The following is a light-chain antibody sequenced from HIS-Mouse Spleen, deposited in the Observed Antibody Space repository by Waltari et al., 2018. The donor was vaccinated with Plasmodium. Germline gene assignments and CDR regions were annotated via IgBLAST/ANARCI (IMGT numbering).Light chain of an antibody. CDR3: YSTDSSGNHRV. CDR1: ALPKKY. Sequence: SYELTQPPSVSVSPGQTARITCSGDALPKKYAYWYQQKSGQAPVLVIYEDSKRPSGIPERFSGASSGTMATLTISGDQGEDEADYYCYSTDSSGNHRVFGGGTKLTVL. J-gene: IGLJ3*02. V-gene: IGLV3-10*01. CDR2: EDS.